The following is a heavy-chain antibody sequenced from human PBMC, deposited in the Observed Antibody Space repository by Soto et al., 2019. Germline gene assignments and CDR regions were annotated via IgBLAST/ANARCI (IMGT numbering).Heavy chain of an antibody. J-gene: IGHJ4*02. V-gene: IGHV3-23*01. CDR2: ISGSGGST. CDR1: GFTFSSYA. CDR3: AKVYSYDSSGYYFFDY. Sequence: GGSLRLSCAASGFTFSSYAMSWVRQAPGKGLEWVSAISGSGGSTYYADSVKGRFTISRDNSKNTLYLQMNGLRAEDTAVYYCAKVYSYDSSGYYFFDYWGQGTLVTVSS. D-gene: IGHD3-22*01.